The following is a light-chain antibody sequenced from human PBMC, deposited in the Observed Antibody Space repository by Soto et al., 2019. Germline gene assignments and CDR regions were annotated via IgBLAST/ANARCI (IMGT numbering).Light chain of an antibody. J-gene: IGLJ1*01. Sequence: QSVLTQPASVSGSPGQSITISCTGTSSDADSFNVVSWYQHHVGEAPKLIIHEATKRPSWVSSRFSGSKSGNSASLTISGLQAEDEADYYCSSYTSSSTRVFGTGTKVTVL. V-gene: IGLV2-14*02. CDR1: SSDADSFNV. CDR3: SSYTSSSTRV. CDR2: EAT.